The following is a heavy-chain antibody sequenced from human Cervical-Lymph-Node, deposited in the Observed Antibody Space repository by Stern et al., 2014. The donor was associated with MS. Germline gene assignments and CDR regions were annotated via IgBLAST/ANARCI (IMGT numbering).Heavy chain of an antibody. CDR1: GFTFSSYG. V-gene: IGHV3-30*18. D-gene: IGHD1-26*01. Sequence: MQLVESGGGVVQPGRSLRLSCAASGFTFSSYGMHWVRQAPGKGLEWVAVISYDGSNQYYADSLKDRFTISRDNSKNTLYLQMNSLRAEDTAVYYCAKDLGGSYYHYYYGMDVWGQGTTVTVSS. J-gene: IGHJ6*02. CDR3: AKDLGGSYYHYYYGMDV. CDR2: ISYDGSNQ.